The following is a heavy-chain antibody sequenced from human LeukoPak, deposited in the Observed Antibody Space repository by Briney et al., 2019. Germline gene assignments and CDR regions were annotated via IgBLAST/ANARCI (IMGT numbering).Heavy chain of an antibody. CDR2: INHSGST. D-gene: IGHD1-14*01. CDR1: GGSFSGYY. Sequence: SETLSLTCAVYGGSFSGYYWSWIRQPPGKGLEWIGEINHSGSTNYNPSLKSRVTISVDTSKNQFSLKLSSVTAADTAVYHCARGRRKGYFDYWGQGTLVTVSS. V-gene: IGHV4-34*01. CDR3: ARGRRKGYFDY. J-gene: IGHJ4*02.